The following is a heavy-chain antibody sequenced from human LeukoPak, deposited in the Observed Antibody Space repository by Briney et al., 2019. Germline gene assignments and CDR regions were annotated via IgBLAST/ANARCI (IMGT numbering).Heavy chain of an antibody. Sequence: GGSLRLSCAASGLTFSDYYMSWLRQAPGKGLEGVSYISSGGSTIYYADSVKGRFTTSRDNARNSLYLQMNSLRAEDTAVYYCAGYCSGGSCNAAGYWGQGTLVTVSS. D-gene: IGHD2-15*01. J-gene: IGHJ4*02. CDR3: AGYCSGGSCNAAGY. CDR2: ISSGGSTI. V-gene: IGHV3-11*01. CDR1: GLTFSDYY.